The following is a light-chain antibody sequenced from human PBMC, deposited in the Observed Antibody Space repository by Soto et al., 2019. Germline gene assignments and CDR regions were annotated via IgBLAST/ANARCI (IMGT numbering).Light chain of an antibody. Sequence: EIVMTQSPATMSVSPGERATLSCRASQSVRSNLAWYQQKPGQAPSLLIYGASTRATGTPARFSGSGSGTEFTLTISSLQSEDFAVYYCQQYIRWPLTFGGGTKVDIK. CDR2: GAS. V-gene: IGKV3-15*01. J-gene: IGKJ4*01. CDR3: QQYIRWPLT. CDR1: QSVRSN.